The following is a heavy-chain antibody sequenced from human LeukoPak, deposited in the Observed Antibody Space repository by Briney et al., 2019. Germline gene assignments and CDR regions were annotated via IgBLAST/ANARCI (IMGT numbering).Heavy chain of an antibody. D-gene: IGHD6-25*01. CDR1: GFTFSSYA. Sequence: GGSLRLSCAASGFTFSSYAMTWVRQAPGKGLEWVSGISGSGSITYYADSVKGRFTVSRDNSKSTLYLQMISLRDEDTAVYYCAKGRNVYSGGKYYFDYWGQGTLVTVSS. J-gene: IGHJ4*02. CDR2: ISGSGSIT. CDR3: AKGRNVYSGGKYYFDY. V-gene: IGHV3-23*01.